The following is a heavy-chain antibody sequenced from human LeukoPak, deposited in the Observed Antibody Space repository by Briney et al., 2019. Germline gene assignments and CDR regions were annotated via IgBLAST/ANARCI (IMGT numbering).Heavy chain of an antibody. V-gene: IGHV3-9*01. CDR1: GFTFDDYA. CDR2: INWSGDRI. J-gene: IGHJ6*03. D-gene: IGHD6-13*01. Sequence: GGSQRLSCAASGFTFDDYAMHWVRQAPGKGLEWVSGINWSGDRIGYADSVKGRFTISRDNAKKSLYLQMNSLRTEDTALYYCAKGGIHRGYYYYYMDVWGKGTTVTISS. CDR3: AKGGIHRGYYYYYMDV.